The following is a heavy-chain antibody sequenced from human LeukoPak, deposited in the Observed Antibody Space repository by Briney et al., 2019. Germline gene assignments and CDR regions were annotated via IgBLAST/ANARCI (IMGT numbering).Heavy chain of an antibody. Sequence: ASVKVSCKASGYTFTDYYMHWVRQAPGQGLEWMGWINSNSGGTNYAQKFQGRVTMARDTSISTAYMELSSLRSDDTAVYYCARVLVPAGGGVVDYWGQGTLVTVSS. V-gene: IGHV1-2*02. CDR1: GYTFTDYY. D-gene: IGHD3-16*01. CDR2: INSNSGGT. CDR3: ARVLVPAGGGVVDY. J-gene: IGHJ4*02.